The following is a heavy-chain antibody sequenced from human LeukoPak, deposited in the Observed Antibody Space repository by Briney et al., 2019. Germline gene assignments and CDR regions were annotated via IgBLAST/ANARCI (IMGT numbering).Heavy chain of an antibody. CDR1: GFTFSSYV. V-gene: IGHV3-48*02. CDR3: ARAQTMFWEFDGFDI. D-gene: IGHD3-10*02. Sequence: PGGSLRLSCAASGFTFSSYVMNWVRQAPGKGLEWVATMTRSSAIFYADSVKGRFTISRDNARNSVYLQMNSLRDDDTAVYSCARAQTMFWEFDGFDIWGRGTKVTVSS. J-gene: IGHJ3*02. CDR2: MTRSSAI.